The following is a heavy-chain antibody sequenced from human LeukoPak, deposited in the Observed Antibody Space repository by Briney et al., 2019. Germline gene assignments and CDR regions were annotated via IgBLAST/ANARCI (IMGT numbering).Heavy chain of an antibody. CDR1: GYSISSGYY. CDR2: IYHSGGT. J-gene: IGHJ3*02. V-gene: IGHV4-38-2*01. D-gene: IGHD4-17*01. Sequence: SETLSLTCAVSGYSISSGYYWGWIRQPPGKGLEWIGSIYHSGGTYYNPSLKSRVTISVDTSKNQFSLKLSSVTAADTAVYYCARVRSMTTVTTNAFDIWGQGTMVTVSS. CDR3: ARVRSMTTVTTNAFDI.